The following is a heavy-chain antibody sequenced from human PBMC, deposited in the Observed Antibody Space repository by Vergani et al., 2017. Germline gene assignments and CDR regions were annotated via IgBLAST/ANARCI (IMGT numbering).Heavy chain of an antibody. D-gene: IGHD3-10*01. J-gene: IGHJ6*02. CDR1: GFTFSSYA. CDR3: AKDDYYGSESYYSRYYYDYYGMDV. Sequence: EVQLLESGGGLVQPGGSLRLSCAASGFTFSSYAMSWVRQAPGKGLEWVSAISGSGGSTYYADSVKGRFTISRDNSKNTLYLQMNSLRAEDTAVYYCAKDDYYGSESYYSRYYYDYYGMDVWGQGTTGTVSS. V-gene: IGHV3-23*01. CDR2: ISGSGGST.